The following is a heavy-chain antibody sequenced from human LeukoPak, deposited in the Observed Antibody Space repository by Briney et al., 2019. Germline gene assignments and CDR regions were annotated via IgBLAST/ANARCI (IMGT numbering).Heavy chain of an antibody. J-gene: IGHJ4*02. V-gene: IGHV3-23*01. Sequence: MXWXRQTXXXGXEWVXXXXXNSGSTHYADSVKGRFTISRDNSKNTLYLQMNSLRAEDTAVYYCAKGVVVVPAAGHYFDYWGQGTLVTVSS. D-gene: IGHD2-2*01. CDR2: XXXNSGST. CDR3: AKGVVVVPAAGHYFDY.